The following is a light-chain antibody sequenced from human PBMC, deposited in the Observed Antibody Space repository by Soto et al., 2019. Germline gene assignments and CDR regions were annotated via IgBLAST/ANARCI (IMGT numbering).Light chain of an antibody. V-gene: IGLV2-14*01. CDR2: DIN. J-gene: IGLJ1*01. Sequence: QSVLTQPASVSGSPGQSITISCTGTSSDVGNYIFVSWYRQHPGKAPKLMIYDINNRASGVSNRFSGSKSGNTASPTISGLQAEDEADYYCVSYTTSASYVFGTGTMVTVL. CDR1: SSDVGNYIF. CDR3: VSYTTSASYV.